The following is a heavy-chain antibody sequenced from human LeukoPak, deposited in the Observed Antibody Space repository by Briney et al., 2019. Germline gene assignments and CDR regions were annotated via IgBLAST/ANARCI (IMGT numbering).Heavy chain of an antibody. CDR1: GFTFSDYY. V-gene: IGHV3-11*04. J-gene: IGHJ6*03. Sequence: GGSLRLSCAASGFTFSDYYMSWIRQAPGKGLVWVSYISSSGSTIYYADSVKGRFTISRDNAKNSLYLQMNSLRAEDTAVYYCASPRGRDGSYYYYMDVWGEGTTVTVSS. D-gene: IGHD2-21*02. CDR2: ISSSGSTI. CDR3: ASPRGRDGSYYYYMDV.